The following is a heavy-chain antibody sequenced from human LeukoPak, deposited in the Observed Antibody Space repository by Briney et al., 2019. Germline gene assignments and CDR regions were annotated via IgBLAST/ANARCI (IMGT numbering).Heavy chain of an antibody. CDR2: IYSGGST. Sequence: QAGGSLRLSCAASGFTFTIYGMHWVRQAPGKGLEWVSVIYSGGSTYYADSVKGRLTISRDNSKNTLYFQMNSLRAEDTAVYYCALGAWFDYWGQGTLVTVSS. CDR3: ALGAWFDY. V-gene: IGHV3-NL1*01. J-gene: IGHJ4*02. CDR1: GFTFTIYG.